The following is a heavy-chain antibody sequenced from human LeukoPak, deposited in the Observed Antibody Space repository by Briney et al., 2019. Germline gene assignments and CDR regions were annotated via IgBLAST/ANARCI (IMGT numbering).Heavy chain of an antibody. J-gene: IGHJ6*03. V-gene: IGHV1-2*02. CDR3: ARVGVCSSTSCYTDYYYMDV. Sequence: ASVKVSCKASGYTFTGYYMHWVRQAPGQGLEWMGWINPNSGGTNYAQKFQGRVTMTRDTSISTAYMELSRLRSDDTAVYYCARVGVCSSTSCYTDYYYMDVWGKGTTVTVSS. CDR1: GYTFTGYY. CDR2: INPNSGGT. D-gene: IGHD2-2*02.